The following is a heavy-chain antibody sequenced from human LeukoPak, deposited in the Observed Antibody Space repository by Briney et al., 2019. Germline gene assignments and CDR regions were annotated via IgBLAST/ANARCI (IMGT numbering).Heavy chain of an antibody. CDR1: GFTFSNYP. CDR2: ISASGGGT. J-gene: IGHJ4*02. Sequence: GGSLRLSCAASGFTFSNYPMSWVRQAPGQGLEWVSAISASGGGTYYADSVKGRFTISRDNSKNTLYLQMNSLRAEDTAVYYCAKAYGGYDFDYCGQGTLVTVPS. V-gene: IGHV3-23*01. CDR3: AKAYGGYDFDY. D-gene: IGHD5-12*01.